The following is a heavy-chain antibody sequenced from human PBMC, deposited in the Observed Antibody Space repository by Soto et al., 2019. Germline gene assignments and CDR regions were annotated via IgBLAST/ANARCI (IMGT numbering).Heavy chain of an antibody. D-gene: IGHD1-1*01. CDR1: GYTFSDYY. CDR2: INPNSGGT. J-gene: IGHJ4*02. Sequence: GASVKVSCKASGYTFSDYYIHWVRQAPGQGLEWMGWINPNSGGTKYAPKFQGGVTMTRDTSITTAYMELSRLRSGDPAVYYCAREPATAKPEGVDFWGQGTLVTVSS. V-gene: IGHV1-2*02. CDR3: AREPATAKPEGVDF.